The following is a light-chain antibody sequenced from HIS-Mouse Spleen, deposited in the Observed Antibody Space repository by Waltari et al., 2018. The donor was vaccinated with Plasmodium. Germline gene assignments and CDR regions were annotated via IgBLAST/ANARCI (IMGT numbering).Light chain of an antibody. V-gene: IGKV1-33*01. Sequence: IQLTQSPSSLSASVGDRLPIPFQASQDISNYLNLYQQKPGKAPKLLIYDASNLETGVPSRFSGSGSGTDFTFTISSLQPEDIATYYCQQYDNLPPLFTFGPGTKVDIK. CDR2: DAS. CDR3: QQYDNLPPLFT. J-gene: IGKJ3*01. CDR1: QDISNY.